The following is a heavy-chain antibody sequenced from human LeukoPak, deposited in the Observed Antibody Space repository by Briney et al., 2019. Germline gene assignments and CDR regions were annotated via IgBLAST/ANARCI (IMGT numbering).Heavy chain of an antibody. CDR1: GYTFTSYD. CDR2: MNPNRGNT. CDR3: ARAGLRAKTKIDY. V-gene: IGHV1-8*01. Sequence: ASVKVSCKASGYTFTSYDINWVRQATGQGLEWMGWMNPNRGNTGYAQKFQGRVTMTRNTSISTAYMELSSLRSEDTAVYYCARAGLRAKTKIDYWGQGTLVTVSS. J-gene: IGHJ4*02. D-gene: IGHD4-17*01.